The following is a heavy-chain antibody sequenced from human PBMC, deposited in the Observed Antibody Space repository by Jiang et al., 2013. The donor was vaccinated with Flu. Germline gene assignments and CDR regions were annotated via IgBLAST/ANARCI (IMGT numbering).Heavy chain of an antibody. CDR1: GFPFSDYA. Sequence: VQLLESGGGLVQPGGSLRLSCSASGFPFSDYAMHWVRQAPGKGLKYVSAISNNGGSTYYADSVKGRFTISRDNSKNTLYLQMSSLRAEDTAVYYCVKLGCSSTTCYGNSWGQGTLVTVSS. J-gene: IGHJ4*02. CDR3: VKLGCSSTTCYGNS. V-gene: IGHV3-64D*08. D-gene: IGHD2-2*01. CDR2: ISNNGGST.